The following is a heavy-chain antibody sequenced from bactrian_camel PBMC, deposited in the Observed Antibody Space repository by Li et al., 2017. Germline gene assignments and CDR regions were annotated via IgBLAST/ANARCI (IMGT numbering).Heavy chain of an antibody. D-gene: IGHD1*01. Sequence: HVQLVESGGGSVQAGGSRTLSCVGPMIAAKGYCLGWFRQAPGKDREGVAAIDSDGSTSYADFVQGRFTISKDNTKNTLYLQMTSLKPEDTAMYYCAADCLYCDDPRDACFGYWGQGTQVTVS. J-gene: IGHJ6*01. CDR1: MIAAKGYC. CDR3: AADCLYCDDPRDACFGY. V-gene: IGHV3S26*01. CDR2: IDSDGST.